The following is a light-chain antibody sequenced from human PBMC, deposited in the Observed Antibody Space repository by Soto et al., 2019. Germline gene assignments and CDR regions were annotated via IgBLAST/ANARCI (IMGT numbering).Light chain of an antibody. CDR2: DAS. CDR1: QSISTW. CDR3: QEYESLFRT. Sequence: DIQMTQSPSNLPASVGDRVTITCRASQSISTWLAWYQRKPGQAPKLLIYDASTLESGVPSRFTGSGSDTAFTLNISSLQPADFAAYHCQEYESLFRTFGEGTRV. J-gene: IGKJ1*01. V-gene: IGKV1-5*01.